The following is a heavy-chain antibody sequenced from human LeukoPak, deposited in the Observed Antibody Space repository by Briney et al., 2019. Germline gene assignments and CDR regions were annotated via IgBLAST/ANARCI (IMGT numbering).Heavy chain of an antibody. CDR3: AGYYYDSSRGFDL. D-gene: IGHD3-22*01. CDR2: ISSSSSYI. V-gene: IGHV3-21*04. CDR1: GFTFSSYS. Sequence: GGSLRLSCAASGFTFSSYSMNWVRQAPGKGLEWVSSISSSSSYIYYADSVKGRFTISRDNAKNSLYLQMNSLRAEDTALYYCAGYYYDSSRGFDLWGQGTLVAVSA. J-gene: IGHJ5*02.